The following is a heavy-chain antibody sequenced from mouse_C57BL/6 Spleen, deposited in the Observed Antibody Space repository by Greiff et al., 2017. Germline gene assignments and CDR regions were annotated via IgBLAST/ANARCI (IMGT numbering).Heavy chain of an antibody. CDR2: IDPEDGDT. V-gene: IGHV14-1*01. D-gene: IGHD2-1*01. CDR3: THYGNYFRYFDV. J-gene: IGHJ1*03. CDR1: GFNIKDYY. Sequence: EVQLQQSGAELVRPGASVKLSCTASGFNIKDYYMHWVKQRPEQGLEWIGRIDPEDGDTEYAPKFQGKATMTADTSSNTAYLQLSSLTSEDTAVYCCTHYGNYFRYFDVWGTGTTVTVSS.